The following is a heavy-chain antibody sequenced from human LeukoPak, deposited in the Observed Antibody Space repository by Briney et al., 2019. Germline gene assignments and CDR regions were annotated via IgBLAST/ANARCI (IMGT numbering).Heavy chain of an antibody. CDR2: IGGSGGST. CDR3: AKDRELLFAHCWFDL. J-gene: IGHJ5*02. V-gene: IGHV3-23*01. Sequence: GGSLRLSCAASGFTFTSYAMSWVRQAPGKGLEWVSGIGGSGGSTYSADSVKGRFSISRDDSRNTLYLQMNRLRDEDTAIYYCAKDRELLFAHCWFDLWGQGTLVTVSS. D-gene: IGHD3-10*01. CDR1: GFTFTSYA.